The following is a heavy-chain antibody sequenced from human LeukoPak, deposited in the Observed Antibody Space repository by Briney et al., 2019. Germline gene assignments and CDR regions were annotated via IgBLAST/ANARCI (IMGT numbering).Heavy chain of an antibody. V-gene: IGHV3-23*01. J-gene: IGHJ4*02. CDR2: ISGSGGST. CDR1: GFTFSSYA. Sequence: GGSLRLSCAASGFTFSSYAMSWVRQAPGKGLEWVSAISGSGGSTYYADSVKGRFTISRDNSKNTLYLQMNSLRAEDTAVYYCAKDFPYSSSWSRGVDYWGQGTLVTVSS. D-gene: IGHD6-13*01. CDR3: AKDFPYSSSWSRGVDY.